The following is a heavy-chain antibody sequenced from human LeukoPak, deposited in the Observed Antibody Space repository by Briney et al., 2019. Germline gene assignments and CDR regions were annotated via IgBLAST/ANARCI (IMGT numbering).Heavy chain of an antibody. V-gene: IGHV3-11*03. CDR2: ISSSSSYT. J-gene: IGHJ6*02. Sequence: GGSLRLSCAASGFTFSDYYMSWIRQAPGEGLEWVSYISSSSSYTNYAESVKGRFTISRDNAKNSLYLQMNSLRAEDTAVYYCARRQVVGGNYYGIDVWGQGTTVTVSS. D-gene: IGHD2-15*01. CDR1: GFTFSDYY. CDR3: ARRQVVGGNYYGIDV.